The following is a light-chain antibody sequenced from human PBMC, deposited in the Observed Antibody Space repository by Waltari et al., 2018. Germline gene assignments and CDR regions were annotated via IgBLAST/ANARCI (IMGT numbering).Light chain of an antibody. CDR2: QDT. V-gene: IGLV3-1*01. J-gene: IGLJ2*01. CDR3: QVWDVSSMI. CDR1: KLRNKY. Sequence: SYELNQPPSVSVSPGQTASITCSGDKLRNKYVSWYHQRPGQSPVLLIYQDTKRPSGIPERLSGSNSDDTATLTISGTQAIDEADYYCQVWDVSSMIFGGGTKLTVL.